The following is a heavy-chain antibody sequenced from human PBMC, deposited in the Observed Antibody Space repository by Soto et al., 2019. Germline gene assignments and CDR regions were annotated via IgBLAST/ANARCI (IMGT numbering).Heavy chain of an antibody. CDR1: GDTFTANY. D-gene: IGHD3-9*01. CDR3: ARPPGYISDWYYFDL. J-gene: IGHJ4*02. V-gene: IGHV1-2*02. Sequence: ASVKVSCKASGDTFTANYIHWVRQAPGQGFEWMGWISPKSGATNYAQKFQGRVTMTWDTSLNTAYMELSSLISEDTAVYYCARPPGYISDWYYFDLWGQGTLVTVSS. CDR2: ISPKSGAT.